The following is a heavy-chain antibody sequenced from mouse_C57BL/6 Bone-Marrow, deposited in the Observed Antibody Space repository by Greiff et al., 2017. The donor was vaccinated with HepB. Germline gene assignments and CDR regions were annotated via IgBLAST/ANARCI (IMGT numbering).Heavy chain of an antibody. CDR1: GFTFSDYY. J-gene: IGHJ1*03. Sequence: EVQLVESGGGLVQPGGSLKLSCAASGFTFSDYYMYWVRQTPEKRLVWVAYISNGGGSTYYPDTVKGRFTISRDNAKNTLYLQMSRLKSEDTAMYYCARYYGSSYYWYFDVWGTGTTVTVSS. CDR2: ISNGGGST. V-gene: IGHV5-12*01. CDR3: ARYYGSSYYWYFDV. D-gene: IGHD1-1*01.